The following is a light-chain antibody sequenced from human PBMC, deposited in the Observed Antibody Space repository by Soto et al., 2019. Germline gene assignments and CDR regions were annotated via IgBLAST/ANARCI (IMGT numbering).Light chain of an antibody. CDR1: SSDVGGYNY. Sequence: QSALTQPASVSGSPGQSITISCTGTSSDVGGYNYVSWYQQHPGKAPKLMIYDVSNRPSGVSNRFSGSKSGNTASPTISGLQAEDEADYYCSSYTSSSTRLVFGGGTQLTVL. J-gene: IGLJ2*01. CDR2: DVS. V-gene: IGLV2-14*01. CDR3: SSYTSSSTRLV.